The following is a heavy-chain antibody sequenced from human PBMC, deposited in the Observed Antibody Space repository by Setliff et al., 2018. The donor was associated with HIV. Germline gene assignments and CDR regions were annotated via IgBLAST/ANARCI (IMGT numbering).Heavy chain of an antibody. CDR2: ITSGSGYI. V-gene: IGHV3-21*01. D-gene: IGHD3-9*01. CDR3: ASGLLTGEIDY. CDR1: GFNFRNYN. J-gene: IGHJ4*02. Sequence: PGGSLRLSCAASGFNFRNYNMNWVRQAPGKGLEWVSCITSGSGYIYYADSVKGRFTISRDSAKNSPYLQMNSLRAEDTAVYYCASGLLTGEIDYWGQGTLVTVSS.